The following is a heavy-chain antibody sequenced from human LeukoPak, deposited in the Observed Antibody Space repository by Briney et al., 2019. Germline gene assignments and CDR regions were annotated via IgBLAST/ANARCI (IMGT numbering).Heavy chain of an antibody. CDR1: GGSISSTTYY. V-gene: IGHV4-39*01. D-gene: IGHD3-22*01. Sequence: SETLSLTCTVSGGSISSTTYYWGWIRQPPAKGLEWIGSIYYSGVTYYNPSLKSRVSISVDTSKNQFSLKLTSVTAADTAVYYCATHFAADSDLWFDPWGQGTLVAVSS. CDR2: IYYSGVT. J-gene: IGHJ5*02. CDR3: ATHFAADSDLWFDP.